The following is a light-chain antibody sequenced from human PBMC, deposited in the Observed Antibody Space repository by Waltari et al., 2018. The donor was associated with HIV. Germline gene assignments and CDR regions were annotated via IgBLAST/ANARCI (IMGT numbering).Light chain of an antibody. CDR3: QQYRSYPLT. Sequence: DIQMTQSPSSLSASIGDRVTITCRAGQDIGDYLVWFQQKPGKAPESLIYCVSSLRSGVPPRFSGSGSGTVFTLTISSLQPEDFATYYCQQYRSYPLTIGGGTKVQVK. CDR2: CVS. CDR1: QDIGDY. V-gene: IGKV1-16*01. J-gene: IGKJ4*01.